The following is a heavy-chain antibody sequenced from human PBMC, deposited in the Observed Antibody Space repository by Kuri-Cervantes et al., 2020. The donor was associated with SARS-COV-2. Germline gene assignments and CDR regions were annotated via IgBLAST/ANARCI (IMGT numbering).Heavy chain of an antibody. CDR2: IYYTGST. CDR3: SGAVAAPPYYYYYGMDV. J-gene: IGHJ6*02. V-gene: IGHV4-59*08. Sequence: SETLSLTCIVSGGSLSTFYWSWIRQPPGKGLEWLAYIYYTGSTNYNPSLKSRLTIPIDTSKNQFSLKLSSVTDADTAVYYCSGAVAAPPYYYYYGMDVWGQGTTVTVSS. CDR1: GGSLSTFY. D-gene: IGHD6-19*01.